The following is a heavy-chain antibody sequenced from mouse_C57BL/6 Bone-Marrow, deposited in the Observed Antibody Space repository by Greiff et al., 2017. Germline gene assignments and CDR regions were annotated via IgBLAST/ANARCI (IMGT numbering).Heavy chain of an antibody. J-gene: IGHJ4*01. V-gene: IGHV7-3*01. Sequence: EVKLVESGGGLVQPGGSLSLSCAASGFTFTDYYMSWVRQPPGKALEWLGFIRNKANGYTTEYSSSVKGRFTISRDNSQSILYLQMNALSAEDSATYYCAEYYPMDYWGQGTSVTVSS. CDR1: GFTFTDYY. CDR3: AEYYPMDY. CDR2: IRNKANGYTT.